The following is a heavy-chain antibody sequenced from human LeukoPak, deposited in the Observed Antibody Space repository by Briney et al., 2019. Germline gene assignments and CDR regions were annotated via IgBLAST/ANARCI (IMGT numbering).Heavy chain of an antibody. Sequence: GASVRVSCKASGYTFTSYGISWVRRAPGQGLEWMGWISAYNGNTNYAQKLQGRVTMTTDTSTSTAYMELRSLRSDDTAVYYCARMGYYDSSGYPFDYWGQGTLVTVSS. CDR1: GYTFTSYG. V-gene: IGHV1-18*01. J-gene: IGHJ4*02. CDR2: ISAYNGNT. CDR3: ARMGYYDSSGYPFDY. D-gene: IGHD3-22*01.